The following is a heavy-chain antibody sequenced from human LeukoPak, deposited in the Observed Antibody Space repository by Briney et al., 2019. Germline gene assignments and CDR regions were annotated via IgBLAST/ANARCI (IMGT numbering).Heavy chain of an antibody. CDR3: ARDEPRIGVWAAAS. J-gene: IGHJ5*02. D-gene: IGHD6-13*01. CDR1: GGSISSYY. V-gene: IGHV4-4*07. CDR2: IYTSGST. Sequence: SSETLSLTCTVSGGSISSYYWNWIRQPAGKGLEWIGRIYTSGSTNYNPSLKSRVTMSVDTSKNQFSLKLSSVTAADTAVYYCARDEPRIGVWAAASWGQGTLVTVSS.